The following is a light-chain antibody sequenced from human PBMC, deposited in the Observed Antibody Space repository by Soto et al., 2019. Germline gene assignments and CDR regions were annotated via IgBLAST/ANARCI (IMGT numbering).Light chain of an antibody. CDR3: QLRSDWVT. V-gene: IGKV3-11*01. CDR2: DAS. Sequence: IVLTQSPATLSLSPGERATLSCRASHSISSDLGWYQHKPGQPPRLLIYDASNRATGIPARFSGSGSGTDFTLTISSLEPEDFAVYYCQLRSDWVTFGGGTKVEMK. J-gene: IGKJ4*01. CDR1: HSISSD.